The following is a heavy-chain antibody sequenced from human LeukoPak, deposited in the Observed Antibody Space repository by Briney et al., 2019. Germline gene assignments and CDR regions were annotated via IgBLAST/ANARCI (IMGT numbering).Heavy chain of an antibody. J-gene: IGHJ5*02. V-gene: IGHV4-39*07. D-gene: IGHD3-16*01. CDR2: VYFDGGT. CDR3: ARDHYYDGRGRFDP. Sequence: GSLRLSCAASGFTFSSYAMSWVRQSPGKGLEWIGSVYFDGGTHYNPSLQSRVTISIDTSKNQFSLRLSSVTAADTALYYCARDHYYDGRGRFDPWGQGTLVTVSS. CDR1: GFTFSSYA.